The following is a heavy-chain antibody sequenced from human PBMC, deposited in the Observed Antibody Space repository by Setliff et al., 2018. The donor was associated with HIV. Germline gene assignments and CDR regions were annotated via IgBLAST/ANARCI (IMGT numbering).Heavy chain of an antibody. CDR2: ISGSGGST. CDR3: AKTQTVITVYGPFDS. Sequence: PGGSLRLSCTASGFTFDDYGMSWVRQAPGKGLEWVSGISGSGGSTYYADSVKGRFTISRDNSNNTVYLQMNSLRAEDTAMYYCAKTQTVITVYGPFDSWGQGTPVTVSS. D-gene: IGHD4-4*01. CDR1: GFTFDDYG. V-gene: IGHV3-23*01. J-gene: IGHJ4*02.